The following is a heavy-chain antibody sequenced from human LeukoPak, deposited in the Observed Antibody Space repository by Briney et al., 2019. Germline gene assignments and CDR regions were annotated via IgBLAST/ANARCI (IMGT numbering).Heavy chain of an antibody. CDR3: ARDSSYSSSWGDWYFDL. CDR2: IYYSGST. V-gene: IGHV4-59*01. Sequence: SETLSLTCAVYGGSFSGYYWSWIRQPPGKGLEWIGYIYYSGSTNYNPSLKSRVTISVDTSKNQFSLKLSSVTAADTAVYYCARDSSYSSSWGDWYFDLWGRGTLVTVSS. J-gene: IGHJ2*01. D-gene: IGHD6-13*01. CDR1: GGSFSGYY.